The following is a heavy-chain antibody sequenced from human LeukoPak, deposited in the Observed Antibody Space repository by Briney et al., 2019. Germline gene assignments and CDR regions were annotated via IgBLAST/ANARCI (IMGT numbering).Heavy chain of an antibody. CDR1: GFTFSSYA. Sequence: PGRSLRLSCAASGFTFSSYAMHWVRQAPGKGLEWVAVISYDGSNKYYADPVKGRFTISRDNSKNTLYLQMNSLRAEDTAVYYCARDRVRYSSSWTFDYWGQGTLVTVSS. V-gene: IGHV3-30*04. CDR2: ISYDGSNK. D-gene: IGHD6-13*01. J-gene: IGHJ4*02. CDR3: ARDRVRYSSSWTFDY.